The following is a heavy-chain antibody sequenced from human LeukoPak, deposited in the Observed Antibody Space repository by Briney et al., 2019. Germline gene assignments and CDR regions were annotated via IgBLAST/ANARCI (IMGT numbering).Heavy chain of an antibody. V-gene: IGHV1-2*02. D-gene: IGHD2-8*01. CDR2: INPNSGGT. Sequence: ASVKVSCKASGYTFTGYYMHWVRQAPGQGLEWMGWINPNSGGTNYAQKFQGRVTMTRDTSISTAYMELSRLRSDDTAVYYCARDQVYCTNGVCYRNDAFDIWGQGTMVTVSS. CDR1: GYTFTGYY. CDR3: ARDQVYCTNGVCYRNDAFDI. J-gene: IGHJ3*02.